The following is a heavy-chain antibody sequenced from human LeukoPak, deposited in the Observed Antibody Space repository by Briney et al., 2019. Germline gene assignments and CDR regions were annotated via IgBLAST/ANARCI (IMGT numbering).Heavy chain of an antibody. J-gene: IGHJ4*02. V-gene: IGHV1-2*02. CDR1: GYTFTGYY. Sequence: GASVKVSCKASGYTFTGYYMHWVRQAPGQGLEWMGWINPNSGGTTYAQKFQGRVTMTRDTSISTAYMELSRLRSDDTAVYYCARDAGPQLELVDYWGQGTLVTVSS. CDR2: INPNSGGT. D-gene: IGHD1-1*01. CDR3: ARDAGPQLELVDY.